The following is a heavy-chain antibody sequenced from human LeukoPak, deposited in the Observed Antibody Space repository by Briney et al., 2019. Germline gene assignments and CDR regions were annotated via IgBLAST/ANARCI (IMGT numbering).Heavy chain of an antibody. CDR2: INPNSGGT. J-gene: IGHJ3*02. D-gene: IGHD3-22*01. CDR1: GYTFIAYY. CDR3: ARRGSGYYDSREAFNM. V-gene: IGHV1-2*06. Sequence: ASVKVSCKASGYTFIAYYIHWLRQAPGQGLEWMGRINPNSGGTNYAQKFQGRATMTRDTSITTAYMELSSLTSDDTAVYYCARRGSGYYDSREAFNMWGQGTMVTVSS.